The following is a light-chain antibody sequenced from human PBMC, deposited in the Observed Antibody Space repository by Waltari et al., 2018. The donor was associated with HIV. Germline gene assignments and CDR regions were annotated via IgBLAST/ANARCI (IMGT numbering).Light chain of an antibody. CDR2: EVS. CDR1: SSDIGYFDY. CDR3: CSYAGTYTYV. Sequence: QSALTQPRSVSGSPGQSVTISCTGTSSDIGYFDYVSWYQQYPGKAPNVFIYEVSPRPAGVPDRFTAPKSGITASLTISGLQDEDEADYYCCSYAGTYTYVFGTGTTVTVL. V-gene: IGLV2-11*01. J-gene: IGLJ1*01.